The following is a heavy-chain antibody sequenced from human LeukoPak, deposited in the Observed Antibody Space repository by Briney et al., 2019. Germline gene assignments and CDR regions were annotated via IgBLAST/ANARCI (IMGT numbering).Heavy chain of an antibody. CDR1: GDSISSYY. CDR2: SYYSGSI. Sequence: SETLSLTCTVSGDSISSYYWTWIRQPPGKGLEWIGNSYYSGSINYNPSLKSRVTISVDTSQNQFSLKLSSVTAADTAVYYCAKYYYYFYMDVWGKGTTVTVSS. V-gene: IGHV4-59*01. CDR3: AKYYYYFYMDV. J-gene: IGHJ6*03.